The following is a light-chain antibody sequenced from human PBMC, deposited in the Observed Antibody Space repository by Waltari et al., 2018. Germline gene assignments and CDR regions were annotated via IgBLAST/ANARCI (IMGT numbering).Light chain of an antibody. CDR1: QSVSKY. J-gene: IGKJ1*01. CDR2: AAS. CDR3: QNHERLPAT. Sequence: VLTPSPGTLSLSPGERATLTCRASQSVSKYLAWYQQRPGQAPRLLIYAASTRATGIPDRFSGSGFGTDFSLTISRLEPEDFAVYYCQNHERLPATFGQGTKVEIK. V-gene: IGKV3-20*01.